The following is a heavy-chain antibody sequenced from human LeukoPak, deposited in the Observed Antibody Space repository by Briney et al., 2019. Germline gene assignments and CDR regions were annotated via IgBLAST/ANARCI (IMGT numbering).Heavy chain of an antibody. CDR3: ARGLPNDYYDTSGYYLGP. CDR1: GYXFTSYY. V-gene: IGHV1-46*01. D-gene: IGHD3-22*01. Sequence: GASVTVSCKASGYXFTSYYIHWVRQAPGQGLEWMGIINPSGGSTGYAQKFQGRVTLTRDTSTSTVYMELSSLRSEDMAVYYCARGLPNDYYDTSGYYLGPWGQGTLVTVSS. J-gene: IGHJ5*02. CDR2: INPSGGST.